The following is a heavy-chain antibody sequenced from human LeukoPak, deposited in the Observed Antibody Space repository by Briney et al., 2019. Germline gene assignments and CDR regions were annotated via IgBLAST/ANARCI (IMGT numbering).Heavy chain of an antibody. Sequence: SETLSLTCTVSGYSISSGYYWGWIRQPPGKGREWIGSIYHSGSTYYNPSLKSRVTISVDTSKNQFSLKLSSVTAADTAVYYCARSGDGYNWDYYFDYWGQGTLVTVSS. J-gene: IGHJ4*02. V-gene: IGHV4-38-2*02. D-gene: IGHD5-24*01. CDR3: ARSGDGYNWDYYFDY. CDR1: GYSISSGYY. CDR2: IYHSGST.